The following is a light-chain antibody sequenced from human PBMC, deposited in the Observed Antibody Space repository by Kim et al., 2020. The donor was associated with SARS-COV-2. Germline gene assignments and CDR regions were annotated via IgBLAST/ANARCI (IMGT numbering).Light chain of an antibody. CDR2: GAS. CDR3: QQYGSSPFT. J-gene: IGKJ3*01. Sequence: SPGERATRSCRARQSVSSSYLAWYQQKPGQAPRLLIYGASSRATGIPDRFSGSGSGTDFTLTISRLEPEDFAVYYCQQYGSSPFTFGPGTKVDIK. CDR1: QSVSSSY. V-gene: IGKV3-20*01.